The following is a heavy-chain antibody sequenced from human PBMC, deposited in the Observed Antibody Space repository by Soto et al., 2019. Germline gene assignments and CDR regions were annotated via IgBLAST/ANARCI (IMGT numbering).Heavy chain of an antibody. D-gene: IGHD4-17*01. V-gene: IGHV3-15*01. CDR3: TTGGYGDYGDAFDI. Sequence: PVGSLRLSCAASGFTFSNAWMSWVRQAPGKGLEWVGRIKSKTDGGTTDYAAPVKGRFTISRDDSKNTLYLQMNSLKTEDTAVYYCTTGGYGDYGDAFDIWGQGTMVTVSS. CDR1: GFTFSNAW. J-gene: IGHJ3*02. CDR2: IKSKTDGGTT.